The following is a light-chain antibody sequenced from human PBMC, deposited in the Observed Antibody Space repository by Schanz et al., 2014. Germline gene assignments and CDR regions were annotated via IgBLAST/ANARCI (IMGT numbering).Light chain of an antibody. V-gene: IGLV4-69*01. J-gene: IGLJ3*02. Sequence: QSVLTQSPSASASLGASVKVTCTLSSGHSSYAIAWYQQQPEKGPRYLMKVNSDGSHNKGDGIPDRFSGSSSGAERYLTISSLQSEDEADYYCQTWGTGFWVFGGGTKLTVL. CDR1: SGHSSYA. CDR3: QTWGTGFWV. CDR2: VNSDGSH.